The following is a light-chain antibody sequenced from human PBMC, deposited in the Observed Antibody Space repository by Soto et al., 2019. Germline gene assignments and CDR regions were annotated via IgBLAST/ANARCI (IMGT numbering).Light chain of an antibody. CDR2: SVS. CDR3: CSYAGSYTYV. CDR1: SSDVGGHNY. J-gene: IGLJ1*01. V-gene: IGLV2-11*01. Sequence: QSVLTQPPSASGSPGQSVTISCTGTSSDVGGHNYVSWYQQHPSKAPKLMISSVSKRPSGVPDRFSGSKSGNTASLTISGLQAEDEADYYCCSYAGSYTYVFGTGTKVTVL.